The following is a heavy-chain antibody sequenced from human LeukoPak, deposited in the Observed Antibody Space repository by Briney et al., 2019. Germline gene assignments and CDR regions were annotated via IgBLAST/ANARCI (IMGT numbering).Heavy chain of an antibody. J-gene: IGHJ3*02. CDR2: IIPIFGTA. D-gene: IGHD3-3*01. Sequence: AASVKVSCKASGGTFSSYAISWVRQAPGQGLEWMGGIIPIFGTANYAQKFQGRATITTDESTSTDYLELSSLRSEDTAVDYCARGRAYDFWSGYHHGAFDIWGQGTMVTVSS. CDR1: GGTFSSYA. V-gene: IGHV1-69*05. CDR3: ARGRAYDFWSGYHHGAFDI.